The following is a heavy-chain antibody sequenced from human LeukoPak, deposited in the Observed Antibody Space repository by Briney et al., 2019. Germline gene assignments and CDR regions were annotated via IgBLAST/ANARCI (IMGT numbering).Heavy chain of an antibody. D-gene: IGHD3-10*01. V-gene: IGHV4-4*02. CDR3: AREVLLWFGELITGDY. CDR1: GGSISSSNW. J-gene: IGHJ4*02. Sequence: SETLSLTCAVSGGSISSSNWWSWVRQPPGKGLEWIGEIYHSGSTNYNPSLKSRVTISVDRSKNQFSLKLSSVTAADTAVYYCAREVLLWFGELITGDYWGQGTLVTVSS. CDR2: IYHSGST.